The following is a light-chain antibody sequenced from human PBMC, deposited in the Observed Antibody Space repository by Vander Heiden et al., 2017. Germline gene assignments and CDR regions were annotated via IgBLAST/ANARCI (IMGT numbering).Light chain of an antibody. J-gene: IGLJ2*01. V-gene: IGLV3-9*01. CDR3: QVWDSGSLL. Sequence: SSDLTQPLSVSVALGQTASITCGGHNIEDKNVHWYRQRPGQAPMLVIYRDSSRPSGIPERFSGSNSGNTATLIISGAQAADEADYYCQVWDSGSLLFGGGTKLTVL. CDR1: NIEDKN. CDR2: RDS.